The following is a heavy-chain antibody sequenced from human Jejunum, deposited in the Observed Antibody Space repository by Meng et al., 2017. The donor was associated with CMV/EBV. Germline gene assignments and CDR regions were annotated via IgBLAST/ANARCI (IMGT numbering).Heavy chain of an antibody. CDR2: SNAGNGNT. V-gene: IGHV1-3*02. CDR3: AKDRLGSTAVPYFFDY. CDR1: TFTNDA. J-gene: IGHJ4*02. D-gene: IGHD2/OR15-2a*01. Sequence: TFTNDAIHWVRQAPGQRLEWVGWSNAGNGNTKHSQEFQIRVTITRDTSASTAYMDLSSLRSEDMAVYYCAKDRLGSTAVPYFFDYWGQGTLVTVSS.